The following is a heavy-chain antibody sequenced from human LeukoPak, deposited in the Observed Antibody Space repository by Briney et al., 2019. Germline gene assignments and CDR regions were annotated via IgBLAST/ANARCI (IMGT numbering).Heavy chain of an antibody. CDR3: ARGQIAAAGTHFDY. D-gene: IGHD6-13*01. V-gene: IGHV4-34*01. CDR1: GGSFSGYY. CDR2: INHSGST. J-gene: IGHJ4*02. Sequence: KPSETLSLTCAVYGGSFSGYYWSWIRQPPGRGLEWIGEINHSGSTNYNPSLKSRVTISVDTSKNQFSLKLSSVTAADTAVYYCARGQIAAAGTHFDYWGQGTLVTVSP.